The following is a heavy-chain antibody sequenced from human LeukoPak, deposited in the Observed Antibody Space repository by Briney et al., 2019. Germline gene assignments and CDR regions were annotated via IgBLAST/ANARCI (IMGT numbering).Heavy chain of an antibody. V-gene: IGHV3-30-3*01. CDR1: GFTFSSYA. CDR3: ARDSSSGVIYYFDY. J-gene: IGHJ4*02. CDR2: ISYDGSNK. Sequence: PGGSLRLSCAASGFTFSSYAMHWVRQAPGKGLEWVAVISYDGSNKYYADSVKGRFTISRDNSKNTLYLQMNSLRAEDTAVYYCARDSSSGVIYYFDYWGQGTLVTVSS. D-gene: IGHD2-15*01.